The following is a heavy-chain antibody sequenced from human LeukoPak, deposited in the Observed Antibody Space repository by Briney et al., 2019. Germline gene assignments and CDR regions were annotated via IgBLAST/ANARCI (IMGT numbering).Heavy chain of an antibody. D-gene: IGHD2-21*02. CDR1: GGFISSYY. J-gene: IGHJ6*02. V-gene: IGHV4-59*01. CDR2: IYYSGST. CDR3: ARGGCGGDCYWGYYYYGMDV. Sequence: PSETLSLTCTVSGGFISSYYWSWIRQPPGKGLEWIGYIYYSGSTNYNPSLKSRVTISVDTSKNQFSLKLSSVTAADTAVYYCARGGCGGDCYWGYYYYGMDVWGQGTTVTVSS.